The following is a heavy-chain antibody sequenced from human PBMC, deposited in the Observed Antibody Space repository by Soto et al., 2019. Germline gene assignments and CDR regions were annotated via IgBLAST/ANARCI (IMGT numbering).Heavy chain of an antibody. J-gene: IGHJ6*02. Sequence: QVQLQQWGAGLLKPSETLSLTCAVYGGSFSGYYWSWIRQPPGKGLEWIGEINHSGSTNYNPSLKSRVTISVDTSKNQFSLKLSSVTAADTAVYYCARGRVWLVVVPVRDMDAWGQGTTVTVSS. CDR2: INHSGST. D-gene: IGHD2-2*01. V-gene: IGHV4-34*01. CDR3: ARGRVWLVVVPVRDMDA. CDR1: GGSFSGYY.